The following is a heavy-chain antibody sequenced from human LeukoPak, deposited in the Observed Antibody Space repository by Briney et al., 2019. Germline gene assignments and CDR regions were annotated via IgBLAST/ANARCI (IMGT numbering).Heavy chain of an antibody. CDR1: GSTFSDYY. CDR3: ARGDRRGPCAFDI. CDR2: ISSSGSTI. Sequence: GGSLRLSCAASGSTFSDYYMSWIRQAPGKGLEWVSYISSSGSTIYYADSVKGRFTISRDNAKNSLYLQKNSLRAEDTAVYYCARGDRRGPCAFDIWGQGTMVTVSS. V-gene: IGHV3-11*01. J-gene: IGHJ3*02.